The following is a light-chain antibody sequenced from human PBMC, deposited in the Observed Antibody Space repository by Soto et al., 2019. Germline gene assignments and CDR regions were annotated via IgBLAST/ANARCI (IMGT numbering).Light chain of an antibody. CDR3: QQANSFPIT. J-gene: IGKJ5*01. Sequence: DIQMTQSPSSVSASVGDRVNITCRASQDISTWLAWYQKKPGKAPKFVIFAASTLQSGDPSRFSGSGSGTDFTLTISSLQPEDFATYYCQQANSFPITFGQGTRLEIK. CDR1: QDISTW. CDR2: AAS. V-gene: IGKV1-12*01.